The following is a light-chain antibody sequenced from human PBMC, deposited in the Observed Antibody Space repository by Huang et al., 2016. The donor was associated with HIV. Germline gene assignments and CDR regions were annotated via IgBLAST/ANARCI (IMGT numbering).Light chain of an antibody. J-gene: IGKJ2*01. Sequence: DIQMTQFPSTLSASIGDRATITCRASQSIDTWLAWYQQKPGKTPKLLIYKATSLESGVPPRVSGSGSGTEFTLTISNLQPDDFATYYCQQYNSYSVTFGQGTKLEIK. CDR3: QQYNSYSVT. CDR1: QSIDTW. CDR2: KAT. V-gene: IGKV1-5*03.